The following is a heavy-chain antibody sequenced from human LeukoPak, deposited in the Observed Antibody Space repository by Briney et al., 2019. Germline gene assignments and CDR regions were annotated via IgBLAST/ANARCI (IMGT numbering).Heavy chain of an antibody. CDR2: ISYDGSNK. V-gene: IGHV3-30-3*01. CDR1: GFTFSSYA. Sequence: GGSLRLSCAASGFTFSSYAMHWVRQAPGKGLEWVAVISYDGSNKYYADSVKGRFTISRDNSKNTLYLQMNSLRAEDTAVYYCARDKGPIEYSSSAFDYWGQGTLVTVSS. J-gene: IGHJ4*02. D-gene: IGHD6-6*01. CDR3: ARDKGPIEYSSSAFDY.